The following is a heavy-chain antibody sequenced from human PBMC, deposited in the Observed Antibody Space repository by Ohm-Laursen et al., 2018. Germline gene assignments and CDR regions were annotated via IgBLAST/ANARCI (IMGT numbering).Heavy chain of an antibody. CDR2: IGGSGDTK. J-gene: IGHJ4*02. CDR3: ARDGASGWHGYMFDY. V-gene: IGHV3-23*01. Sequence: SLRLSCAASGITFSSYAMNWVRQAPGKGLEWVSGIGGSGDTKDYADSVKGRFIISRDNTKNSLYLEMNSLSPEDTAVYYCARDGASGWHGYMFDYWGQGTLVTVSS. D-gene: IGHD6-19*01. CDR1: GITFSSYA.